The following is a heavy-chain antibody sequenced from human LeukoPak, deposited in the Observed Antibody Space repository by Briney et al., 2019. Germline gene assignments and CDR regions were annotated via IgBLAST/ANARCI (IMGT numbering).Heavy chain of an antibody. CDR1: GFTFSSYA. V-gene: IGHV3-23*01. CDR2: ISGSGGST. D-gene: IGHD3-3*01. Sequence: GGSRRLSWAASGFTFSSYAMSWVRQAPGKGLEWVSAISGSGGSTYYADSVKGRFTISRDNSKNTLYLQMNRLRAEDTAVYYCAKDGGGSLEWLPPMDVWGQGTTVTISS. J-gene: IGHJ6*02. CDR3: AKDGGGSLEWLPPMDV.